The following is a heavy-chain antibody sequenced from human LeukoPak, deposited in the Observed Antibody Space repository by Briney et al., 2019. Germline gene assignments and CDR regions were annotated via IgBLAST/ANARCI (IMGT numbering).Heavy chain of an antibody. Sequence: GGSLRLSCAASGFTSSSYAMSWVRQAPGKGLEWVSAISGSGGSTYYADSVKGRFTISRDNSKNTLYLQMNSLRAEDTAVYYCAKEQWLVSGHSQPFDYWGQGTLVTVSS. CDR3: AKEQWLVSGHSQPFDY. D-gene: IGHD6-19*01. CDR2: ISGSGGST. V-gene: IGHV3-23*01. CDR1: GFTSSSYA. J-gene: IGHJ4*02.